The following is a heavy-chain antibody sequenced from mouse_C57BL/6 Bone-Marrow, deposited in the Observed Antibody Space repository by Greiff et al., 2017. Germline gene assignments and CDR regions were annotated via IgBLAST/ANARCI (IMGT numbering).Heavy chain of an antibody. CDR2: ISSGGDYI. CDR3: TRGYYYGSSYGYAMDY. J-gene: IGHJ4*01. D-gene: IGHD1-1*01. CDR1: GFTFSSYA. Sequence: EVKLVESGEGLVKPGGSLKLSCAASGFTFSSYAMSWVRQTPEKRLEWVAYISSGGDYIYYADTVKGRFNISRDNARNTLYLQMSSLKSEDTAMYYCTRGYYYGSSYGYAMDYWGQGTSVTVSS. V-gene: IGHV5-9-1*02.